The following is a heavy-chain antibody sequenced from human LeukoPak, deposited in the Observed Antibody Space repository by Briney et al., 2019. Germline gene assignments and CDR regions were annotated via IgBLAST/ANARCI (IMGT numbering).Heavy chain of an antibody. CDR2: IDIPGNT. CDR3: ARAVAGTHWFDP. V-gene: IGHV3-13*01. CDR1: GFTLSTYD. J-gene: IGHJ5*02. D-gene: IGHD6-19*01. Sequence: GGSLRLSCAASGFTLSTYDMHWVRPPPGKGLEWVSGIDIPGNTYYPDSVKGRFTMSRESAKNSLYLQMNSLRAGDTAVYYCARAVAGTHWFDPWGQGTLVTVSS.